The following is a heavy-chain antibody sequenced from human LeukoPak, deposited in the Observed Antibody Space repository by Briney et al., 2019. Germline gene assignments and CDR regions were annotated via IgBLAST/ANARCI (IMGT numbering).Heavy chain of an antibody. V-gene: IGHV3-7*01. Sequence: QSGGSLRLSCAASGFTFSTCWMTWFRQAPGKEPEWVANIKPDGSEKNYVDSVKGRFTISRDNAKNSLYLQMNSLRPEDTAVYYCVRYARAIDYWGQGTLVTVSS. J-gene: IGHJ4*02. CDR1: GFTFSTCW. CDR2: IKPDGSEK. CDR3: VRYARAIDY.